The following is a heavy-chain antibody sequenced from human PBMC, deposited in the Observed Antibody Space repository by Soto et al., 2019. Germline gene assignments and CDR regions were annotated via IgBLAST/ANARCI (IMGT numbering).Heavy chain of an antibody. CDR1: GYPFTSYF. Sequence: ASVKVSCKASGYPFTSYFMHWVRQAPGQRLEWMGWINAANGNTKYSQKFQGRVTITMDTSATTAYMELSSLTSEDTAVYYCARPPFDGLGNMMYYWGRGSLVTVSS. D-gene: IGHD3-9*01. CDR3: ARPPFDGLGNMMYY. J-gene: IGHJ4*02. CDR2: INAANGNT. V-gene: IGHV1-3*01.